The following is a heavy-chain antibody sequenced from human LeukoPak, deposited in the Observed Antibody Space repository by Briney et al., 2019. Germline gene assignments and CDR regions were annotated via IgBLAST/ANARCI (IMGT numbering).Heavy chain of an antibody. D-gene: IGHD1-26*01. Sequence: GGSLRLSCTASGRFTFGNYAMSWGRQAPGKGLEWVSAISGSGGSTYYADSVKGRFTISRDNSKNTLYLQMNSLRAEDPAVYYCVGGGPARFYYWGQGTLVAVSS. J-gene: IGHJ4*02. CDR3: VGGGPARFYY. V-gene: IGHV3-23*01. CDR2: ISGSGGST. CDR1: GRFTFGNYA.